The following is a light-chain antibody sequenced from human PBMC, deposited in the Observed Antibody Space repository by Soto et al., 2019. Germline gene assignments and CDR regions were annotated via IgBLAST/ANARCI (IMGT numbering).Light chain of an antibody. CDR1: QSVSSY. V-gene: IGKV3-11*01. Sequence: EIVLTQSPATLSLSPGERATLCCRASQSVSSYLAWYQQKPGQAPRLLIYDASNRATGIPARFSGSGSGTDFTLTISSLEPEDFAVYYCQQRSNWPPTFGQGTKVELK. CDR3: QQRSNWPPT. CDR2: DAS. J-gene: IGKJ1*01.